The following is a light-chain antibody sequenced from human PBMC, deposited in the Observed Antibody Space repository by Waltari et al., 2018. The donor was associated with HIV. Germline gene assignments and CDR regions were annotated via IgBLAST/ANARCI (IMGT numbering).Light chain of an antibody. CDR3: QQYVTSPIT. J-gene: IGKJ5*01. Sequence: EIVLTQSPVTLSLSPGESATLSCEASQRVSFGYLAWYQQKPGLAPRLLISGASSRASGIPDRFSGGGSGTDFTLTISRLEPEDFAVYYCQQYVTSPITFGQGTRLEIK. CDR1: QRVSFGY. V-gene: IGKV3D-20*01. CDR2: GAS.